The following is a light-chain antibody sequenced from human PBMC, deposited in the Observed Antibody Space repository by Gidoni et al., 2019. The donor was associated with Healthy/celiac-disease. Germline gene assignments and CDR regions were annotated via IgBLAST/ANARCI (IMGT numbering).Light chain of an antibody. J-gene: IGKJ5*01. CDR1: QSVSSSY. CDR3: QQYGSSPPIT. V-gene: IGKV3-20*01. CDR2: GAS. Sequence: EIALTQYPGTMSLSPGERATLSCRASQSVSSSYLAWYQQKPGQAPRLLIYGASSRATGIPDRFSGSGSGTDFTLTISRLEPEDFAVYYCQQYGSSPPITFXXXTRLEIK.